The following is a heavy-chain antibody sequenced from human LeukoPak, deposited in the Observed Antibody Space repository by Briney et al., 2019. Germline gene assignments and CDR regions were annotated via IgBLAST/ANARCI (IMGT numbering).Heavy chain of an antibody. D-gene: IGHD6-13*01. CDR1: GGSISSYY. Sequence: PSETLSLTCTVSGGSISSYYWSWIRQSPGKGLEWIGYLYHSGTPRYNPSLKSRVTISADTSKNQFFLNLNSTTAADTAVYYCARRRGWKQQLVYFDYWGQGTLATVSS. CDR2: LYHSGTP. CDR3: ARRRGWKQQLVYFDY. J-gene: IGHJ4*02. V-gene: IGHV4-59*08.